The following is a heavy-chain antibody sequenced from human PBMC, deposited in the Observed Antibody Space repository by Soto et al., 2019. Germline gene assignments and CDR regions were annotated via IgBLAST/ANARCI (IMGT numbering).Heavy chain of an antibody. Sequence: PGGSLRLSCAASGFTFSSYGMHWVRQAPGKGLEWVAVISYDGSNKYYADSVKGRFTISRDNSKNTLYLQMNSLRAEDTAVYYCAKEKSVVVPAAIYYYYGMDVWGQGTTVTVSS. CDR1: GFTFSSYG. D-gene: IGHD2-2*01. V-gene: IGHV3-30*18. CDR3: AKEKSVVVPAAIYYYYGMDV. J-gene: IGHJ6*02. CDR2: ISYDGSNK.